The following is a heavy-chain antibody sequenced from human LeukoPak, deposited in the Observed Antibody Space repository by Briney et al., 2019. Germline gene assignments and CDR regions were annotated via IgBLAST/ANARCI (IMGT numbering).Heavy chain of an antibody. Sequence: GGSLRLSCAASGFTFSSYAMHWVRQAPGKGLEWVAVISYDGSHEYYADSVKGRFTNSRDNSKNTLYLQMSSLRTEDTAVYYCARAGQDRGYYYYYMDVWGKGTTVTVSS. CDR1: GFTFSSYA. D-gene: IGHD3-10*01. CDR3: ARAGQDRGYYYYYMDV. V-gene: IGHV3-30*04. J-gene: IGHJ6*03. CDR2: ISYDGSHE.